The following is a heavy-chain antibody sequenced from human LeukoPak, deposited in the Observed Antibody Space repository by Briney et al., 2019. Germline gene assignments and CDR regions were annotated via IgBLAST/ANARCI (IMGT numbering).Heavy chain of an antibody. Sequence: PGGSLRLSCAASGFTFNDAWMNWVRQAPGKGLEWVGRIKRKTVGGTTDYGAPVKGRFSISRDDSKNTAYLQMNSLKTEDTAFYYCTTGNFGPYWGQGTLVTVSS. D-gene: IGHD3-10*01. CDR3: TTGNFGPY. CDR2: IKRKTVGGTT. J-gene: IGHJ4*02. CDR1: GFTFNDAW. V-gene: IGHV3-15*07.